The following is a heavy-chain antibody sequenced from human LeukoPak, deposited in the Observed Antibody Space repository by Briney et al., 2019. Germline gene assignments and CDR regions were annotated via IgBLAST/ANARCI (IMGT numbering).Heavy chain of an antibody. Sequence: GGSLRLSCAASGFTFSSYGMHWVRQAPGKGLEWVAFIRYGGSNKYYADSVKGRFAISRDNSKNTLYLQMNSLRAEDTAVYYCAKDLEVDTAMVEDYWGQGTLVTVSS. CDR1: GFTFSSYG. CDR2: IRYGGSNK. V-gene: IGHV3-30*02. D-gene: IGHD5-18*01. CDR3: AKDLEVDTAMVEDY. J-gene: IGHJ4*02.